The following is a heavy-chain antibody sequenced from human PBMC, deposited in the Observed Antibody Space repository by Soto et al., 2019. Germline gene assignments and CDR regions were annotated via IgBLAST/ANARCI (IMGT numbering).Heavy chain of an antibody. J-gene: IGHJ4*02. CDR3: ARERGGYGLFDS. CDR1: GGSISNAAYS. Sequence: SETLSLTCTVSGGSISNAAYSWSWIRQPPGKGLEWIGYIYPSGMPFYNPSLRSRVTISIDRSNDQFSLNLKSVTAADTAVYYCARERGGYGLFDSWGQETLVTVSS. CDR2: IYPSGMP. V-gene: IGHV4-30-2*01. D-gene: IGHD5-18*01.